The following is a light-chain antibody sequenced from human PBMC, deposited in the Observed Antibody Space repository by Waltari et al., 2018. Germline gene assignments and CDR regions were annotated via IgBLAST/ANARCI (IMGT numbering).Light chain of an antibody. CDR3: ATWDNSLREVV. CDR2: DNT. CDR1: SPNIVNYS. J-gene: IGLJ2*01. Sequence: QSVLTQPPSVSAAPGQKVPISCSGSSPNIVNYSVSWYHHLPGAPPKLLIYDNTKRPSGIPDRLSASKSGTSATLGITGLQIGDEADYYCATWDNSLREVVFGGGTKLTVL. V-gene: IGLV1-51*01.